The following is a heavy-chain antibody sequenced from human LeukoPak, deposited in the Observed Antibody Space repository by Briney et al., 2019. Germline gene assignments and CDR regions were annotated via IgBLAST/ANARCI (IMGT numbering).Heavy chain of an antibody. CDR3: AADRGGWSY. CDR1: GFTFSNYL. CDR2: ITSDGTNV. V-gene: IGHV3-74*01. J-gene: IGHJ4*02. Sequence: GRSLRLSCAASGFTFSNYLMHWVRQAPGKGLVWVSRITSDGTNVIYADSVKGRFTISRDNAKNTLYLQMNSLRAGDTAVYYCAADRGGWSYWGQGTLVTVSS. D-gene: IGHD6-19*01.